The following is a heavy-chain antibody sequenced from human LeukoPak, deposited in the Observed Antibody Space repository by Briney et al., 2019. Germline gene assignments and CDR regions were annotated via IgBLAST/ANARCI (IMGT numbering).Heavy chain of an antibody. J-gene: IGHJ4*02. CDR2: ISWDGTIK. CDR1: GFTFRSYA. Sequence: PGKSLRLSCAASGFTFRSYAIHWVRQAPGKGLEWVSFISWDGTIKYYADSVKGRFSISRDNSKNTLSLQMIGLRGEDTAVYYCAKDDYYEVHWGQGTLVTVSS. CDR3: AKDDYYEVH. D-gene: IGHD3-22*01. V-gene: IGHV3-30-3*01.